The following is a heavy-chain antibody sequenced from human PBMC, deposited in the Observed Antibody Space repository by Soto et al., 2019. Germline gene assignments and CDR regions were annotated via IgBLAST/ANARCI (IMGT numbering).Heavy chain of an antibody. CDR3: STINTPGLFAF. J-gene: IGHJ4*02. D-gene: IGHD2-15*01. CDR2: ISSNGGTT. V-gene: IGHV3-23*01. Sequence: GGSLRLSCAASGFTFSSYAMIWVRQAPGEGLEWVSAISSNGGTTYYADSVKGRFTIARDNSKNTLYLQMNSLRVDDTAVYYCSTINTPGLFAFWGQGTLVTVSS. CDR1: GFTFSSYA.